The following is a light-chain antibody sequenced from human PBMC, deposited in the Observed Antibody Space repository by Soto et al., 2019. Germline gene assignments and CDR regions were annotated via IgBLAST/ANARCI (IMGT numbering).Light chain of an antibody. CDR2: DND. Sequence: QAVLTQPPSVSAAPGQTVTLSCSGSTSNIGNNYISWYQQLPGTAPKLLIYDNDKRPSGIPARFSGSKSGTSATLGITGLQTGDEADYFCGTWDSNLNGVVFGGGTKLTVL. V-gene: IGLV1-51*01. CDR3: GTWDSNLNGVV. J-gene: IGLJ2*01. CDR1: TSNIGNNY.